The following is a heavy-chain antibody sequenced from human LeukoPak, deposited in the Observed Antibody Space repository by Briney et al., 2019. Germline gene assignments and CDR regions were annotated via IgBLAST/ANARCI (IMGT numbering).Heavy chain of an antibody. CDR2: IYYSGST. CDR1: GGSISSGGYY. CDR3: ATLGFSSGYYYYFDH. V-gene: IGHV4-31*03. Sequence: SQTLSLTCTVSGGSISSGGYYWSWIRQHPGKGLEWIGYIYYSGSTYYNPSLKSRVTISVDTSKNQFSLKLSSVTAADTAVYYCATLGFSSGYYYYFDHWGQGTLVTVSS. J-gene: IGHJ4*02. D-gene: IGHD3-22*01.